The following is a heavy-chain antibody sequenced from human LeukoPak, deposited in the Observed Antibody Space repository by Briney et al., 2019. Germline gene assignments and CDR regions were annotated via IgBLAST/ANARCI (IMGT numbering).Heavy chain of an antibody. J-gene: IGHJ6*02. CDR2: INSNTGTT. Sequence: ASVKVSCKGSGYIFNTNGINWVRQAPGQGLEWMGWINSNTGTTNYAQNFQDRVTMTTDTSTSTAFMELRSLRSDDTAMYYCARGGGSSPFYYYYGMDVWGQGTTVTVSS. V-gene: IGHV1-18*01. D-gene: IGHD6-13*01. CDR1: GYIFNTNG. CDR3: ARGGGSSPFYYYYGMDV.